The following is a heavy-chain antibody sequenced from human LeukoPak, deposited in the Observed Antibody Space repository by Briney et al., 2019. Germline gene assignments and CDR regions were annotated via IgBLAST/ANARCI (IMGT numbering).Heavy chain of an antibody. CDR3: AGGMGGSNSYYLH. J-gene: IGHJ4*02. V-gene: IGHV4-31*03. D-gene: IGHD3-22*01. CDR2: IYYSGST. CDR1: GGSISSGGYY. Sequence: SETLSLTCTVSGGSISSGGYYWSWIRQHPGKGLEWIGYIYYSGSTYYNPSLKSRVTISVDTSKNQFSLKLSSVTAADTAVYYCAGGMGGSNSYYLHWGQGTLGTVSS.